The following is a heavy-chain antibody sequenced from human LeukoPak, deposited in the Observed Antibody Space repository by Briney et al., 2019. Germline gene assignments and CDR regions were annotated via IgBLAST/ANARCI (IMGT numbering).Heavy chain of an antibody. CDR2: ISSSSSYI. CDR1: GFTFSSYS. CDR3: ARDPRAGYSSFRFDP. Sequence: KPGGSLRLSCAASGFTFSSYSMNWVRQAPGKGLEWVSSISSSSSYIYYADSVKGRFTISRDNAKNSLYLQMNSLRAEDTAVYYCARDPRAGYSSFRFDPWGQGTLVTVSS. J-gene: IGHJ5*02. V-gene: IGHV3-21*01. D-gene: IGHD6-13*01.